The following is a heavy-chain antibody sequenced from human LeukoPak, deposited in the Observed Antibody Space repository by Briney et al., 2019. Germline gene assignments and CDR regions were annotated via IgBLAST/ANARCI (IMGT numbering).Heavy chain of an antibody. CDR1: GCSFTSYW. D-gene: IGHD3-9*01. J-gene: IGHJ3*02. CDR3: ARQSHFDWFAFDI. V-gene: IGHV5-51*01. CDR2: IYPGDSDT. Sequence: GESLKISCKGSGCSFTSYWIGWVRQMPGKGLEWMGIIYPGDSDTRYSPSFQGQVTISADKSISTAYLQWSSLKASDTAMYYCARQSHFDWFAFDIWGRGTMVTVSS.